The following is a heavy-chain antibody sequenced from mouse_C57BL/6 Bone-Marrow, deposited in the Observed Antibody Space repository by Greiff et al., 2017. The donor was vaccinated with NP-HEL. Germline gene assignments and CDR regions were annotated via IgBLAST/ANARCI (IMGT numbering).Heavy chain of an antibody. CDR2: IHPNSGST. CDR3: ARSHPYYAMDY. CDR1: GYTFTSYW. Sequence: QVQLQQPGAELVKPGASVKLSCKASGYTFTSYWMHWVKQRPGQGLEWIGMIHPNSGSTNYNEKFKSKATLTVDKSSITAYMQLSSLTSDDSAVYYCARSHPYYAMDYWGQGTSVTVSS. V-gene: IGHV1-64*01. J-gene: IGHJ4*01.